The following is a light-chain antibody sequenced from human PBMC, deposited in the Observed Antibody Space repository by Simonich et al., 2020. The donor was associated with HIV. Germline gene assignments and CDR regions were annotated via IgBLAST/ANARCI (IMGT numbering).Light chain of an antibody. V-gene: IGLV2-23*01. CDR1: SSDVGSYNL. CDR3: CSYAGNYNWV. J-gene: IGLJ3*02. CDR2: EGS. Sequence: QSALTQPASVSGSPGQSITISCTGTSSDVGSYNLVSWYQQHPGKAPKLMIYEGSKRPSGVSNRFSGSKSGNTASLTISGLQAEDEADYYCCSYAGNYNWVFGGGTKLTVL.